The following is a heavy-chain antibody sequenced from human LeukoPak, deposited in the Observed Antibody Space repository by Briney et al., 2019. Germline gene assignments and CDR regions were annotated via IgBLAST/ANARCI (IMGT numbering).Heavy chain of an antibody. J-gene: IGHJ4*02. D-gene: IGHD3-10*01. CDR3: ARHDYGSGSPNFDY. Sequence: GGSLRLSCGASGFTFSSYSMNWVRQAPWKGLEWVSSISSSSSYIYYADSVKGRFTISRDNAKNSLYLQMNSLRAEDTAVYYCARHDYGSGSPNFDYWGQGTLVTVSS. V-gene: IGHV3-21*01. CDR1: GFTFSSYS. CDR2: ISSSSSYI.